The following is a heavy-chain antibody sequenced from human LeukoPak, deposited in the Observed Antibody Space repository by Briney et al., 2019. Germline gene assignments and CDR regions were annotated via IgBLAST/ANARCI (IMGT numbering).Heavy chain of an antibody. CDR3: ARVRGPTVTTMYFDY. CDR1: GFIFRSHG. J-gene: IGHJ4*02. CDR2: ISPGGNTI. D-gene: IGHD4-17*01. Sequence: PGGSLRLSCAGSGFIFRSHGMIWVRQAPGRGLEWVSYISPGGNTIYYADSMKGRFTVSRDDAKNSLSLHMNSLRAEDTAVYYCARVRGPTVTTMYFDYWGREPWSPSPQ. V-gene: IGHV3-48*04.